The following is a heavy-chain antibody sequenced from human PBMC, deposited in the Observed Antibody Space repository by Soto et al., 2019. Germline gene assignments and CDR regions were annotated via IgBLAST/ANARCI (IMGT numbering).Heavy chain of an antibody. CDR3: ARDGPPLDY. CDR2: ISAYNGNT. V-gene: IGHV1-18*01. J-gene: IGHJ4*02. CDR1: GYTFTSYG. Sequence: QVQLLQSGAEVKKPGASVKVSCKASGYTFTSYGISWVRQAPGQGLEWIGWISAYNGNTNYAQKLQGRGTMTTDTSTSRAYMELRSLRSGATAVYYCARDGPPLDYWCQGTLVTVSS.